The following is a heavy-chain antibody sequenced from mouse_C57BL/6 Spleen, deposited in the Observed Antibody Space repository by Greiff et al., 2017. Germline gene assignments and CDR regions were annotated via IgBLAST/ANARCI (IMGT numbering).Heavy chain of an antibody. Sequence: QVQLQQPGAELVRPGSSVKLSCKASGYTFTSYWMDWVKQRPGQGLEWIGNIYPSDSETHYNQKFKDKATLTVDKSSSTAYMQLSSLTSEDSAVYYCARSLDYYGSSDWYFDVWGTGTTVTVSS. CDR3: ARSLDYYGSSDWYFDV. D-gene: IGHD1-1*01. J-gene: IGHJ1*03. V-gene: IGHV1-61*01. CDR1: GYTFTSYW. CDR2: IYPSDSET.